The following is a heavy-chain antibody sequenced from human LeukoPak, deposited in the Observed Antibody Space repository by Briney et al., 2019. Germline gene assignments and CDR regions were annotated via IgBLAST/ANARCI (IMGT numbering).Heavy chain of an antibody. D-gene: IGHD3-3*01. V-gene: IGHV4-31*03. Sequence: PSETLSLTCTVSGGSISSGGYYWSWIRQHPGKGLEWIGYIYYSGSTYYNPSLKSRVPISVDTSKNQFSLKLSSVPAAGTAVYYCARGWAVLRCLEWLVRPGDYYGMDVWGQGTTVTVSS. CDR2: IYYSGST. CDR1: GGSISSGGYY. J-gene: IGHJ6*02. CDR3: ARGWAVLRCLEWLVRPGDYYGMDV.